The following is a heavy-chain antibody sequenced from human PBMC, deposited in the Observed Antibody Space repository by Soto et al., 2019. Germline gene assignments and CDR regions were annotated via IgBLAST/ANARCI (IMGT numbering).Heavy chain of an antibody. J-gene: IGHJ4*02. CDR1: GYTLTELS. D-gene: IGHD3-3*01. V-gene: IGHV1-24*01. CDR2: FDPEDGGT. CDR3: ATAWFWSDFWRRYPNDF. Sequence: ASVKVSCKVSGYTLTELSMHWVRQAPGKGLEWMGGFDPEDGGTIYAQKFQGRVTMTEDTSTDTAYMELSSLRSEDTAVYYCATAWFWSDFWRRYPNDFRGQGTLVTLSS.